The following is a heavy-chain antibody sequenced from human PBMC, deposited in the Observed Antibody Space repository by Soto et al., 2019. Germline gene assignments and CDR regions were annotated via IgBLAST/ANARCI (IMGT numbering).Heavy chain of an antibody. CDR3: ARSPYYYDSSGYHKVAIYYYYGMDV. J-gene: IGHJ6*02. D-gene: IGHD3-22*01. CDR2: IIPIFGTA. CDR1: GGTFSSYA. V-gene: IGHV1-69*13. Sequence: ASVKVSCKASGGTFSSYAISWVRQAPGQGLEWMGGIIPIFGTANYAQKFQGRVTITADESTSTAYMELSSLRSEDTAVYYCARSPYYYDSSGYHKVAIYYYYGMDVWGQGTTVTVSS.